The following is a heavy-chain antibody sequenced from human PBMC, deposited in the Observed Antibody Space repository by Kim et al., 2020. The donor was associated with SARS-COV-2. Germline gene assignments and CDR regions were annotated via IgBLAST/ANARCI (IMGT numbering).Heavy chain of an antibody. CDR2: ISSSSSTI. J-gene: IGHJ6*02. CDR3: ARDRIMITFGGVIAGPPYYYYGMDV. CDR1: GFTFSSYS. V-gene: IGHV3-48*02. Sequence: GGSLRLSCAASGFTFSSYSMNWVRQAPGKGLEWVSYISSSSSTIYYADSVKGRFTISRDNAKNSLYLQMNSLRDEDTAVYYCARDRIMITFGGVIAGPPYYYYGMDVWGQGTTVTVSS. D-gene: IGHD3-16*02.